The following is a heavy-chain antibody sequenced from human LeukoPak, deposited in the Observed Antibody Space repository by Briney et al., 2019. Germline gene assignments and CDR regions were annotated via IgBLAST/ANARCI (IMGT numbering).Heavy chain of an antibody. D-gene: IGHD4-17*01. CDR1: GGSFSGYY. Sequence: SETLSLTCAVYGGSFSGYYWSWIRQPPGKGRDGIGEINHSGSTNYNPSLKSRVTISVDTSKNQFSLKLSSVTAADTAVYYCARHVYGEYGPGDYWGQGILVTVSS. V-gene: IGHV4-34*01. J-gene: IGHJ4*02. CDR2: INHSGST. CDR3: ARHVYGEYGPGDY.